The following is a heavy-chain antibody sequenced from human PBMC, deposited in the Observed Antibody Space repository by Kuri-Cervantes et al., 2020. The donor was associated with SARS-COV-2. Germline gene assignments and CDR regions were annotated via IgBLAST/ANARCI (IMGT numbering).Heavy chain of an antibody. D-gene: IGHD3-3*01. CDR2: ISYDGSNK. CDR3: ARGGQPGAIFGVVISFGFYYYYMDV. J-gene: IGHJ6*03. V-gene: IGHV3-30-3*01. CDR1: GFTFSSYA. Sequence: GGSLRLSCAASGFTFSSYAMHWVRQAPGKGLEWVAVISYDGSNKYYADSVKGRFTISRDNSKNTLYLQMNSLRAEDTAVYYCARGGQPGAIFGVVISFGFYYYYMDVWGKGTTVTVSS.